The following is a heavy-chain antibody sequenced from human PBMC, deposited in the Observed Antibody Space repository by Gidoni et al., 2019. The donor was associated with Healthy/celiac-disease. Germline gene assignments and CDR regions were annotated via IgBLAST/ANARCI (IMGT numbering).Heavy chain of an antibody. Sequence: QVQLVQSGAAVKKPGASVKVSCKASGYTFTGYYMHWVRQAPGQGLEWMGWINPNSGGTNYAQKFQGWVTMTRDTSISTAYMELGRLRSDDTAVYYCARDRTAAVGFLGHYYYGMDVWGQGTTVTVSS. J-gene: IGHJ6*02. D-gene: IGHD6-13*01. CDR1: GYTFTGYY. V-gene: IGHV1-2*04. CDR2: INPNSGGT. CDR3: ARDRTAAVGFLGHYYYGMDV.